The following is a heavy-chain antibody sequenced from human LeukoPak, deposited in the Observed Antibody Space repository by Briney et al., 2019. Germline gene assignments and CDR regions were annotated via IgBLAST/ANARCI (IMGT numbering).Heavy chain of an antibody. J-gene: IGHJ6*04. CDR3: ARDLRSGWTHGMDV. D-gene: IGHD6-19*01. CDR1: GYTFTGYY. Sequence: ASVKVSCKASGYTFTGYYMHWVRQAPGQGLEWMGWINPNSGGTNYAQKFQGRVTMTRDTSISTAYMELSRLRSDDTAVYYCARDLRSGWTHGMDVWGKGTTVTVSS. CDR2: INPNSGGT. V-gene: IGHV1-2*02.